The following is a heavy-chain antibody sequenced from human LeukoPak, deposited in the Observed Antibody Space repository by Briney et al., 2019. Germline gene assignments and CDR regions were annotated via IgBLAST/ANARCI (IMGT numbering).Heavy chain of an antibody. Sequence: SETLSLTCTVSGGSISSGSYYWSWIRQPPGKGLEWIGYIYYSGSTNYNPSLKSRVTISVDTSKNQFSLKLSSGTAADTAVYFCARGSGSYLGYEYWGQGTLVTVSS. J-gene: IGHJ4*02. D-gene: IGHD1-26*01. CDR3: ARGSGSYLGYEY. CDR1: GGSISSGSYY. CDR2: IYYSGST. V-gene: IGHV4-61*01.